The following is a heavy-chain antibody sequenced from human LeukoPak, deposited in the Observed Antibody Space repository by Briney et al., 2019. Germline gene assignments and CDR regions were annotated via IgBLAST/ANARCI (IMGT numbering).Heavy chain of an antibody. CDR3: ARGLKGQWLTYFDY. Sequence: SETLSLTCAVYGGSFSGYYWSWIRQPPGKGLEWIGEINQSGSTNYNPSLKSRVTISVDTSKNQFSLKLSSVTAADTAVYYCARGLKGQWLTYFDYWGQGTLVTVSS. V-gene: IGHV4-34*01. CDR1: GGSFSGYY. CDR2: INQSGST. J-gene: IGHJ4*02. D-gene: IGHD6-19*01.